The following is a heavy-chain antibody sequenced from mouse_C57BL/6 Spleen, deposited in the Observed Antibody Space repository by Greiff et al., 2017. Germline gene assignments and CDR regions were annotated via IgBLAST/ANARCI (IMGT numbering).Heavy chain of an antibody. D-gene: IGHD2-3*01. V-gene: IGHV5-17*01. CDR2: ISSGSSTI. CDR3: ARGLYDGLYAMDY. J-gene: IGHJ4*01. CDR1: GFTFSDYG. Sequence: EVKLVESGGGLVKPGGSLKLSCAASGFTFSDYGMHWVRQAPEKGLEWVAYISSGSSTIYYADTVKGRFTISRDNAKNTLFLQMTSLRSEDTAMYYCARGLYDGLYAMDYWGQGTSVTVSS.